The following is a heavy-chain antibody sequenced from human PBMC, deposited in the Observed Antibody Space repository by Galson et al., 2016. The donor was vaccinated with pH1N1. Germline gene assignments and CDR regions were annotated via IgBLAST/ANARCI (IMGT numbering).Heavy chain of an antibody. J-gene: IGHJ2*01. Sequence: SVKVSCKASGYTFTNFDINWVRQATGQGLECMGWMNPNSGNTGYAQKFQGRVTVTRNTSIRTAYMELSSLRSEDTAIYYCAIMYCGGDCPPGYFDLWGRGTLVTVSS. CDR2: MNPNSGNT. D-gene: IGHD2-21*02. V-gene: IGHV1-8*01. CDR1: GYTFTNFD. CDR3: AIMYCGGDCPPGYFDL.